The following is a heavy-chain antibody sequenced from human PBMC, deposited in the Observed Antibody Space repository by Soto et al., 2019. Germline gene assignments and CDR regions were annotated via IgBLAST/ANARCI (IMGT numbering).Heavy chain of an antibody. CDR1: GFTFSNYA. CDR3: ARRGSGSYYDY. CDR2: ISGSGDST. Sequence: EVQLVESGGGLVQPGGSLRLSCAASGFTFSNYAMNWVRQAPGKGLEWVSVISGSGDSTYYADSVKGRFTISRDNSKNTLYLQMNSLRAEDTAIYYCARRGSGSYYDYWGQGTLVTVSS. D-gene: IGHD1-26*01. V-gene: IGHV3-23*04. J-gene: IGHJ4*02.